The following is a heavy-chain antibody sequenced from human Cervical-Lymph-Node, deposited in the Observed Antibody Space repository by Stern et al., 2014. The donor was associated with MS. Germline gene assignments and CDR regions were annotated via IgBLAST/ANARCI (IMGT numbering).Heavy chain of an antibody. D-gene: IGHD3-10*01. J-gene: IGHJ4*02. CDR2: ISSSGDHI. CDR3: VRADGSTDDY. CDR1: GFSFRNYY. Sequence: VQLVESGGGLVKPGGSLRLSCAASGFSFRNYYMSWIRQAPGKGLEWFSYISSSGDHIDYADSVKGRFTISRDNAKNSLYLQMNSLRADDTAIYYCVRADGSTDDYWGQGTLVTVSS. V-gene: IGHV3-11*01.